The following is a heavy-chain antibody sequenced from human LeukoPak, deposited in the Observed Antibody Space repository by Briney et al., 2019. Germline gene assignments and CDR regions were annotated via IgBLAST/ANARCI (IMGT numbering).Heavy chain of an antibody. D-gene: IGHD3-22*01. CDR3: ARHPYDSSGYYFDYYYYGMDV. V-gene: IGHV4-34*01. J-gene: IGHJ6*02. CDR2: INHSGST. CDR1: GGSFSGYY. Sequence: SETLSLTCAVYGGSFSGYYWSWIRQPPGKGLEWIGEINHSGSTNYNPSLKSRVTISVDTSKNQFSLKLSSVTAADTAVYYCARHPYDSSGYYFDYYYYGMDVWGQGTTVTVSS.